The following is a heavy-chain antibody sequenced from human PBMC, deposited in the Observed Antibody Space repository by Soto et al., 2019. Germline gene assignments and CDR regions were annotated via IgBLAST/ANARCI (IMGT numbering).Heavy chain of an antibody. V-gene: IGHV6-1*01. J-gene: IGHJ6*02. CDR3: ARDLMSEQQLRVDGYYYYGMGV. Sequence: SQTLSLPCAISGDSVSSNSAAWNWIRQSPSRGLEWLGRTYYRSKWYNDYAVSVKSRITINTDTSKNQFSLQLNSVTPEDTAVYYCARDLMSEQQLRVDGYYYYGMGVWGQGTTVTVSS. CDR2: TYYRSKWYN. D-gene: IGHD6-13*01. CDR1: GDSVSSNSAA.